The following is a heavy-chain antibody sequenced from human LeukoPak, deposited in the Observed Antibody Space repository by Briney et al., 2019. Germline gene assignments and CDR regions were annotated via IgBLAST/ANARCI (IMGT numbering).Heavy chain of an antibody. J-gene: IGHJ1*01. D-gene: IGHD6-13*01. CDR3: ARDGSSSWYSLEYFQH. Sequence: VASVKVSCKASGYTFTSYGISWVRQAPGQGLEWMGWISAYNGNTNYAQTLQGRVTMTTDTSTSTAYMELRSLRSDDTAVYYCARDGSSSWYSLEYFQHWGQGTLVTVSS. V-gene: IGHV1-18*01. CDR1: GYTFTSYG. CDR2: ISAYNGNT.